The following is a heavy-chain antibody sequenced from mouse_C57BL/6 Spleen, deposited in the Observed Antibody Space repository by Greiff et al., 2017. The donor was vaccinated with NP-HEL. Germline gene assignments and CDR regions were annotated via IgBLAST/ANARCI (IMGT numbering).Heavy chain of an antibody. D-gene: IGHD1-1*01. Sequence: VQLKQSGPELVKPGDSVKISCKASGYSFTGYFMNWVMQSHGKSLEWIGRINPYNGDTFYNQKFKGKATLTVDKSSSTAHMELRSLTSEDSAVYYCARSYYYGSSYEDYYAMDYWGQGTSVTVSS. J-gene: IGHJ4*01. CDR1: GYSFTGYF. CDR2: INPYNGDT. CDR3: ARSYYYGSSYEDYYAMDY. V-gene: IGHV1-20*01.